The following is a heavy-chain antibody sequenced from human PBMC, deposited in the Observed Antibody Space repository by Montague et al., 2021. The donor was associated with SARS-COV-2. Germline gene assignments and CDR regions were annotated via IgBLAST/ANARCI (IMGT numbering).Heavy chain of an antibody. V-gene: IGHV4-34*01. Sequence: SETLSLTCAVYGGSFSGYYCSWIRHPPPKGLEWVGEINQSGSTNTNSSLNRRVIISVDTSTKQCSLKLSDVTAADTAAYYCARRGSSVWGVTVSAELDNWGQGILVIVSS. D-gene: IGHD3-10*01. CDR1: GGSFSGYY. J-gene: IGHJ4*02. CDR3: ARRGSSVWGVTVSAELDN. CDR2: INQSGST.